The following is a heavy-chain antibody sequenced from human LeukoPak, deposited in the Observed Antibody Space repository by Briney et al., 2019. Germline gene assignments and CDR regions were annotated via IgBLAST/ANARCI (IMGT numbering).Heavy chain of an antibody. Sequence: GASVKVSCKVSGYTLTELAMNWVRQAPGKGLEWMGGFDPEDGETIYAQKFQGRVAMTEDTSTDTAYMELSSMRSEDTAVYYCATALMTPNDFDIWGQGTMVTVSS. J-gene: IGHJ3*02. D-gene: IGHD2-15*01. CDR2: FDPEDGET. V-gene: IGHV1-24*01. CDR3: ATALMTPNDFDI. CDR1: GYTLTELA.